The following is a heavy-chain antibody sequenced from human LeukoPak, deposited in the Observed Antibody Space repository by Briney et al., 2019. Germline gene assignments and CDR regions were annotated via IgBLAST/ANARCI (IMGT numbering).Heavy chain of an antibody. CDR2: INHSGST. CDR1: GGSFSGYY. J-gene: IGHJ4*02. CDR3: ARERRYYDSSGYYYYFDY. D-gene: IGHD3-22*01. V-gene: IGHV4-34*01. Sequence: SETLSLTCAVYGGSFSGYYWSWIRQPPGKGLEWIGEINHSGSTNYNPSLKSRVTISVDTSKNQFSLKLSSVTAADTAVYYCARERRYYDSSGYYYYFDYWGQGTLVTVSS.